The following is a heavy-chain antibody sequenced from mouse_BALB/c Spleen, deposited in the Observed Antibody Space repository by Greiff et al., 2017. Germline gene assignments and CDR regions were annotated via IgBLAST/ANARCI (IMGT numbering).Heavy chain of an antibody. V-gene: IGHV5-9-3*01. D-gene: IGHD4-1*01. CDR2: ISSGGSYT. Sequence: EVKLVESGGGLVKPGGSLKLSCAASGFTFSSYAMSWVRQTPEKRLEWVATISSGGSYTYYPDSVKGRFTISRDNAKNTLYLQMSSLRSEDTAMYYCARQTGYFDYWGQGTTLTVSS. CDR3: ARQTGYFDY. CDR1: GFTFSSYA. J-gene: IGHJ2*01.